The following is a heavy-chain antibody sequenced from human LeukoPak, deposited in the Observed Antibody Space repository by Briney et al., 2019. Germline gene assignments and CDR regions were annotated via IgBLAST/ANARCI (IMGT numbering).Heavy chain of an antibody. CDR2: IYYSGST. CDR3: ASRGVVATLGAFDI. Sequence: SETLSLTCTVSGGSISSGGYYWSWIRQHLGKGLEWIGYIYYSGSTYYNPSLKSRVTISVDTSKNQFSLKLSSVTAADTAVYYCASRGVVATLGAFDIWGQGTMVTVSS. V-gene: IGHV4-31*03. CDR1: GGSISSGGYY. D-gene: IGHD5-12*01. J-gene: IGHJ3*02.